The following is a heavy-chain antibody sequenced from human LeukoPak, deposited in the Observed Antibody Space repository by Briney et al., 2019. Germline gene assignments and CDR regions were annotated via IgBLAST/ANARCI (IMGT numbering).Heavy chain of an antibody. V-gene: IGHV3-49*04. Sequence: GRSLGLSCTASGFTFGDYAMSWVRQAPGKGLEWVGFIRSKAYGGTTEYAASVKGRFTISRDDSKSIAYLQMNSLKTEDTAVYYCTRGNVVVVAGDDWFDPWGQGTLVTVSS. CDR1: GFTFGDYA. J-gene: IGHJ5*02. CDR2: IRSKAYGGTT. D-gene: IGHD2-15*01. CDR3: TRGNVVVVAGDDWFDP.